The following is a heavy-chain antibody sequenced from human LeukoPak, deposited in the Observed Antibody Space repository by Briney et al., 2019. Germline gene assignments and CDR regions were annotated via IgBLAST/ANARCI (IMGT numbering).Heavy chain of an antibody. CDR3: AKDWRRYYDSSGYEGYFDY. J-gene: IGHJ4*02. V-gene: IGHV3-23*01. CDR2: ISGSGGST. CDR1: GFTFSSYG. Sequence: GGTLRLSCAASGFTFSSYGMSWVRQAPGKGLEWVSAISGSGGSTYYADSVKGRFTISRDNSKNTLYLQMNSLRAEDTAVYYCAKDWRRYYDSSGYEGYFDYWGQGTLVTVSS. D-gene: IGHD3-22*01.